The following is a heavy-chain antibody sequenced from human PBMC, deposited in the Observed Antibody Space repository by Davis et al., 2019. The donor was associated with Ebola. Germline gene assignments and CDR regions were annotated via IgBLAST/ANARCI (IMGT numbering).Heavy chain of an antibody. CDR1: GYTLTELS. Sequence: ASVKVSCKVSGYTLTELSMHWVRQAPGKGLEWMGGFDPEDGETIYAQKFQGRVTMTEDTSTDTAYMELSSLRSEDTAVYYCAADIVVVVAATNIRFDPWGQGTLVTVSS. J-gene: IGHJ5*02. CDR3: AADIVVVVAATNIRFDP. CDR2: FDPEDGET. V-gene: IGHV1-24*01. D-gene: IGHD2-15*01.